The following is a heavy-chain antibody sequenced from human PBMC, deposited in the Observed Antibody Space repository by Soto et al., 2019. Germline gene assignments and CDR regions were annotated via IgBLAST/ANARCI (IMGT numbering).Heavy chain of an antibody. CDR1: GFSISSYY. Sequence: SETLSLTCTFSGFSISSYYWSWIRQPPGKGLEWIGYIYYSGSTNYNPSLKSRVTISVDTSKNQFSLKLSSVTAADTAVYYCARALYDSSGYYLNWFDPWGQGTLVTVSS. J-gene: IGHJ5*02. CDR2: IYYSGST. D-gene: IGHD3-22*01. V-gene: IGHV4-59*01. CDR3: ARALYDSSGYYLNWFDP.